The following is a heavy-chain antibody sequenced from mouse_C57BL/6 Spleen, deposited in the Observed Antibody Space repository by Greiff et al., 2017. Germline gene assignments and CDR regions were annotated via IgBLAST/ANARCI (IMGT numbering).Heavy chain of an antibody. Sequence: EVNVVESGGGLVKPGGSLKLSCAASGFTFSSYAMSWVRQTPEKRLEWVATISDGGSYTYYPDNVKGRFTISRDNAKNHLYLQMSHLKSEDTAMYYCAREVTGYYFDYWGQGTTLTVSS. CDR3: AREVTGYYFDY. J-gene: IGHJ2*01. D-gene: IGHD4-1*01. V-gene: IGHV5-4*01. CDR2: ISDGGSYT. CDR1: GFTFSSYA.